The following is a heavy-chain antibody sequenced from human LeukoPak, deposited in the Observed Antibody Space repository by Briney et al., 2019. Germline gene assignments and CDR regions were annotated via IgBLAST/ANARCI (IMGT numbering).Heavy chain of an antibody. V-gene: IGHV3-9*03. Sequence: GGSLRLSFAASGFTFDDYAMHWVRQTPGKGLEWVSGISRTSDTIRYVDSVKGRFTISRDNAKNSLYLQMNSLRPEDMALYYCVKGTGGWLSLYYFDHWGHGTLVTVSS. D-gene: IGHD3/OR15-3a*01. J-gene: IGHJ4*01. CDR3: VKGTGGWLSLYYFDH. CDR1: GFTFDDYA. CDR2: ISRTSDTI.